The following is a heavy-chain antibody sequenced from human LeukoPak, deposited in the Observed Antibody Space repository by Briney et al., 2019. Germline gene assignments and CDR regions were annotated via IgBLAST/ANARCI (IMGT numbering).Heavy chain of an antibody. D-gene: IGHD3-22*01. CDR1: GFTFSSYG. J-gene: IGHJ4*02. CDR3: AKTYYYDSSGYYLDY. Sequence: GGSLRLSCAASGFTFSSYGMHWVRQAPGKGLEWVAFIRYDGSNKYYADSVKGRFTISRDNSKNTLYLQMNSLRAEDTAVYYCAKTYYYDSSGYYLDYWGQGTLVTVSS. CDR2: IRYDGSNK. V-gene: IGHV3-30*02.